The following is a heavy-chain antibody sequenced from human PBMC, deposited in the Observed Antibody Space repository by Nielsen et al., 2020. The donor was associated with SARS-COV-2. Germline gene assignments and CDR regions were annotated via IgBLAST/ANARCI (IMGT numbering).Heavy chain of an antibody. J-gene: IGHJ4*02. D-gene: IGHD2-8*02. CDR1: GYSISSGYY. V-gene: IGHV4-38-2*02. CDR2: IYHSGST. Sequence: SETLSLTCTVSGYSISSGYYWGWIRQPPGKGLEWIGSIYHSGSTYYNPSLKSRVTISVDTSKNQFSLKLSSVTAADTAVYYCARQSLGRLWVVYAISWDYWGQGTLVTVSS. CDR3: ARQSLGRLWVVYAISWDY.